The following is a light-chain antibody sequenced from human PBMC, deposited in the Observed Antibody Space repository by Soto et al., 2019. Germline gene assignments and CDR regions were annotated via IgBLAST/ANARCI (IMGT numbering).Light chain of an antibody. J-gene: IGLJ1*01. Sequence: QSALTQPASVSGSPGQSITISCTGTNSDIGGYNYVSWYQHHPGKAPKLMIYEVSNRPSGVSNRFSGSKSGNTASLTISGLQAEDEADYYCSSYTSSSTLDVFGTGTKLTVL. CDR3: SSYTSSSTLDV. CDR2: EVS. V-gene: IGLV2-14*01. CDR1: NSDIGGYNY.